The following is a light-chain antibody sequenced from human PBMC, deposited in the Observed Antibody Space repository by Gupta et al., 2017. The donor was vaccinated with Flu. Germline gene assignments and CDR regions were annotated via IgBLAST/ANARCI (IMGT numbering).Light chain of an antibody. CDR3: SSYRSSSTSFV. V-gene: IGLV2-14*01. J-gene: IGLJ1*01. Sequence: ITISCTGTTSDVGANNDVSWYQQHPGKAPKVMIYGVNNRPSGVSDRFSGSKSGNTASLTISGLQAEDEADYYCSSYRSSSTSFVFGTGTKVTVL. CDR1: TSDVGANND. CDR2: GVN.